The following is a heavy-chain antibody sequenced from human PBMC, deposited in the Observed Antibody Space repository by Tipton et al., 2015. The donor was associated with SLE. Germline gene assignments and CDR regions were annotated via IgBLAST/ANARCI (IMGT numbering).Heavy chain of an antibody. V-gene: IGHV4-4*07. Sequence: TLSLTCTVSGGSISSYYWSWIRQPAGKGLEWIGRIYTSGRTNYNPSLKSRVTMSVETSKNQFSLKLSSVTAADTAVYYCARLRELYYDSSPDAFDIWGQGTMVTVSS. CDR2: IYTSGRT. J-gene: IGHJ3*02. D-gene: IGHD3-22*01. CDR1: GGSISSYY. CDR3: ARLRELYYDSSPDAFDI.